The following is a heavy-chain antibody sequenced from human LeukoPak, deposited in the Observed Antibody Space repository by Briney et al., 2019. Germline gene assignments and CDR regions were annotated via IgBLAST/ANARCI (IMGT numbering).Heavy chain of an antibody. CDR2: IYYSGTT. Sequence: SETLSLTCTVSGDSISTYSWSWIRQPPGKGLEWIGYIYYSGTTNYNPSLKSRVTISVDTSKNQFSLKLSSVTAADTAVYYCARSASTNYDSSIGYWGQGTLVTVSS. V-gene: IGHV4-59*01. D-gene: IGHD3-22*01. CDR3: ARSASTNYDSSIGY. CDR1: GDSISTYS. J-gene: IGHJ4*02.